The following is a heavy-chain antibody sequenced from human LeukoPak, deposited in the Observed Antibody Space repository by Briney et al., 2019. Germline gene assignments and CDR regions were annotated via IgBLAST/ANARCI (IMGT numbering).Heavy chain of an antibody. CDR2: INPSGGST. CDR3: AKASHCGGNSVRSKYFQH. J-gene: IGHJ1*01. CDR1: RYTFTSYY. Sequence: ASVKVSFKASRYTFTSYYMHWVRQAPGQGLEWMGIINPSGGSTSYAQKFQGRVTMTRDTSTSTVYMELSSLRSEDTAVYYCAKASHCGGNSVRSKYFQHWGQGTLVTVSS. D-gene: IGHD4-23*01. V-gene: IGHV1-46*01.